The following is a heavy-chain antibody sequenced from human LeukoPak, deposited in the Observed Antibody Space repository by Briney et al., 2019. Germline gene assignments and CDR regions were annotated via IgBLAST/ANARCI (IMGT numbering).Heavy chain of an antibody. CDR2: IYHSGST. D-gene: IGHD3-22*01. CDR1: GGSISSGGYY. J-gene: IGHJ2*01. Sequence: PSETLSLTCTVSGGSISSGGYYWSWIRQPPGKGLEWIGYIYHSGSTYYNPSLKSRVTISVDRSKNQFSLKLSSVTAADTAVYYCARVITMIVVPKDWYFDLWGRGTLVTVSS. CDR3: ARVITMIVVPKDWYFDL. V-gene: IGHV4-30-2*01.